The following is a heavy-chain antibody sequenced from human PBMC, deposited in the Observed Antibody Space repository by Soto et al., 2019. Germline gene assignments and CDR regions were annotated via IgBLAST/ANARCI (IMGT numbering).Heavy chain of an antibody. J-gene: IGHJ5*02. CDR2: IYDSGST. V-gene: IGHV4-39*01. CDR3: ARHVRHYYDSSGYVNWFDP. CDR1: GGSISSSSYY. D-gene: IGHD3-22*01. Sequence: SETLFLTCTVSGGSISSSSYYWGWIRQPPGKGLVWIGSIYDSGSTYYNPSLKSRVTISVDTSKNQFSLKLSSVTAADTAVYYCARHVRHYYDSSGYVNWFDPWGQGTLVTVSS.